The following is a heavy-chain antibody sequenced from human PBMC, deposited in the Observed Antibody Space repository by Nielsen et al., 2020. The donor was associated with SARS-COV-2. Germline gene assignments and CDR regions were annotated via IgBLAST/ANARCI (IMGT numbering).Heavy chain of an antibody. CDR2: IYPGDSET. D-gene: IGHD4-23*01. V-gene: IGHV5-51*01. J-gene: IGHJ6*02. CDR3: ASGADYAAYGGDPDYGMDV. CDR1: GYSFTNYW. Sequence: ESLKISCKGSGYSFTNYWIGWVRQMPGKGLEWMGIIYPGDSETRYSPSFQGQVTISADKSISTAYLQWSSLKASDTAMYYCASGADYAAYGGDPDYGMDVWGQGTTVTVSS.